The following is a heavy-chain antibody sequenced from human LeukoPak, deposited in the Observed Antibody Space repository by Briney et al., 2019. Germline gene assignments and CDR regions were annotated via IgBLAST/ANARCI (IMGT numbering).Heavy chain of an antibody. Sequence: ASVKVSCKASGYTFTSYFMHWVQQAPGQGLEWMGIINPSGGSTSYAQKFQGRVTMTRGMSTSTAYMELRSLRSDDTAVYYCARLRLGRGDHDYWGQGTLVTVSS. CDR2: INPSGGST. D-gene: IGHD3-16*01. V-gene: IGHV1-46*01. J-gene: IGHJ4*02. CDR1: GYTFTSYF. CDR3: ARLRLGRGDHDY.